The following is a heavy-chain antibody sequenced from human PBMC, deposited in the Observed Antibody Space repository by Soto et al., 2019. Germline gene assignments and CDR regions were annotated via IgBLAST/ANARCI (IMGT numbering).Heavy chain of an antibody. J-gene: IGHJ6*02. V-gene: IGHV1-69*01. Sequence: QVQLAQSGAEVKKPGSSVKVSCQTSRGTFYTSPISWVRQAPGQGLEWLGDILPVFGLVNYAQQFQDRLNLTADESTTSVLMGVRRPPPDAPALHFSAPPPLRGREYDYRSPPTASLYHSGLGVWGQGTTVIVSS. D-gene: IGHD3-3*01. CDR3: APPPLRGREYDYRSPPTASLYHSGLGV. CDR2: ILPVFGLV. CDR1: RGTFYTSP.